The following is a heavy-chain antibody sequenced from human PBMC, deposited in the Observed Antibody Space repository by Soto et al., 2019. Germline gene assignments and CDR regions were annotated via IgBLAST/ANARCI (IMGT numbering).Heavy chain of an antibody. J-gene: IGHJ4*02. D-gene: IGHD4-17*01. V-gene: IGHV1-46*01. CDR2: INPSGGST. CDR1: GYTFTSYY. CDR3: ARENTVTTCFDY. Sequence: QVQLVQSGAEVKKPGASVKVSCKASGYTFTSYYMHWVRQAPGQGLEWMGIINPSGGSTSYAQKFQGSVTMTRDTSTSTVYMELSSLRSEDTAVYYCARENTVTTCFDYWGQGTLVTVSS.